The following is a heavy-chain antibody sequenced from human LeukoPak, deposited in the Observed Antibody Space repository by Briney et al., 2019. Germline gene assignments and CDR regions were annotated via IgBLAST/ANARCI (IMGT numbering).Heavy chain of an antibody. J-gene: IGHJ4*02. V-gene: IGHV3-64*04. CDR3: AKTSGSWYLFDY. D-gene: IGHD6-13*01. CDR1: GFTFSSYA. CDR2: ISSNGGST. Sequence: GGSLRLSCSASGFTFSSYAMHWVRQAPGKGLEYVSAISSNGGSTYYADSVKGRFTISRDNSKNTLYLQMNSLRAEDTAVYYCAKTSGSWYLFDYWGQGTLVTVSS.